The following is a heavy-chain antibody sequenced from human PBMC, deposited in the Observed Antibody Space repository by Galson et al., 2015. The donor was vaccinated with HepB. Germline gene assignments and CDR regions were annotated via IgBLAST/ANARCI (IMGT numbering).Heavy chain of an antibody. Sequence: SLRLSCAASGFTFDDYGMSWVRQAPGKGLEWVSGINWNGGSTGYADSVKGRFTISRDNAKNSLYLQMNSLRAEDTALYHCARDSATWAFDNWGQGTMVTVSS. J-gene: IGHJ3*02. V-gene: IGHV3-20*01. D-gene: IGHD3-10*01. CDR3: ARDSATWAFDN. CDR1: GFTFDDYG. CDR2: INWNGGST.